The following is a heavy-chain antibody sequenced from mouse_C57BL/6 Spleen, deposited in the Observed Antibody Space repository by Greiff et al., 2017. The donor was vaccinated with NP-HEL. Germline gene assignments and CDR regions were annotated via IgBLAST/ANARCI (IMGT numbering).Heavy chain of an antibody. D-gene: IGHD2-4*01. Sequence: QVQLQQPGAELVKPGASVKLSCKASGYTFTSYWMHWVKQRPGRGLEWSGRIDPNSGGTKYNEKFKSKATLTVDKPSSTAYMQLSSLTSEDSAVYYCARRGYDYDEGFDYWGQGTTLTVSS. J-gene: IGHJ2*01. CDR2: IDPNSGGT. CDR3: ARRGYDYDEGFDY. CDR1: GYTFTSYW. V-gene: IGHV1-72*01.